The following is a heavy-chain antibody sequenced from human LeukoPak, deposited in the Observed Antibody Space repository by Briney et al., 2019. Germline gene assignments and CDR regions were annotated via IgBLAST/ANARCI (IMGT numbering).Heavy chain of an antibody. CDR3: AKNGYSYGLYDAFDI. CDR1: GFTFKKFA. J-gene: IGHJ3*02. D-gene: IGHD5-18*01. V-gene: IGHV3-23*01. Sequence: GGSLRLSCAASGFTFKKFAMSWVRQAPGKGLEWVSGVSDSGGSTYYADSVKGRFTISRDNPKNMLWLQMNSLRADDTAVYYCAKNGYSYGLYDAFDIWGQGTMVTVSS. CDR2: VSDSGGST.